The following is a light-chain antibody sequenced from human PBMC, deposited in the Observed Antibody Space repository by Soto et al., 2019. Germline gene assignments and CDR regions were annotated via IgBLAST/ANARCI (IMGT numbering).Light chain of an antibody. V-gene: IGKV1-39*01. CDR1: QSISSY. J-gene: IGKJ2*01. CDR3: QQSYSSPYT. CDR2: AAA. Sequence: DIQMTQSPSSLSASVGDRVTITCRASQSISSYLNWYQQTPGKAPNLLIYAAANLQSGVPSRFSGSGSGTDFTLTISSLQPEDFATYYCQQSYSSPYTFGQGTKLEIK.